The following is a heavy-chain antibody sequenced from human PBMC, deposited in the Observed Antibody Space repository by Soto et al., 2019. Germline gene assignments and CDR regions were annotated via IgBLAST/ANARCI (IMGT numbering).Heavy chain of an antibody. V-gene: IGHV3-74*01. J-gene: IGHJ4*02. Sequence: EVQLVESGGGLVQPGGSLRLSCAASGFTFSSYWMHWVRQAQGKGLVWVSRINTDESSTTYADSVKGRFTISRDNAKNTLYLQMNSRRAEDTAVYYCARRGPVTGLAYWGQGTLVTVSS. CDR3: ARRGPVTGLAY. D-gene: IGHD1-20*01. CDR2: INTDESST. CDR1: GFTFSSYW.